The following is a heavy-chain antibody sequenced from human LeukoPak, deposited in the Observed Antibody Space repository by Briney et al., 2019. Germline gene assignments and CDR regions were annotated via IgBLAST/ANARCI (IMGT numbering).Heavy chain of an antibody. J-gene: IGHJ5*01. CDR3: ARRTNTYWFDS. Sequence: SETLSLTCTVSGGSISSYYWSWIRQPAGKGLEWIGRIYTSGSTNYNPSLKSRVTISVDTSKNQFSLKLSSVTAADTAVFYCARRTNTYWFDSWGQGTLVTVSS. CDR1: GGSISSYY. V-gene: IGHV4-4*07. CDR2: IYTSGST.